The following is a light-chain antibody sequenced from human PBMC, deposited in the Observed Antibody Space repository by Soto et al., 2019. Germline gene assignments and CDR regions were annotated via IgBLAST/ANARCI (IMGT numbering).Light chain of an antibody. J-gene: IGLJ2*01. V-gene: IGLV1-47*01. CDR2: RND. CDR3: AAWDDSLSAVV. Sequence: VLTQPPSASGTPGQRVTLSCSGSSSNIGSNYVYWYQQLPGSAPKLLIYRNDQRPSGVPDRFSASKSGTAASLAISGLRSEDEADYHCAAWDDSLSAVVFGGGTQLTVL. CDR1: SSNIGSNY.